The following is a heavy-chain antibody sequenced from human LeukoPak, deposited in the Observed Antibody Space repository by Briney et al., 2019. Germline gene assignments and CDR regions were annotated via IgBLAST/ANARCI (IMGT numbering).Heavy chain of an antibody. J-gene: IGHJ4*02. D-gene: IGHD6-19*01. Sequence: GGSLRLSCAASGFSVSSNYISWVRQAPGKGLEWVSIIYSGGNTYYADSVKGRFTISRDNSKNTLYLQMNSLRAEDTAVYYCAGARPSDWYYFDYWGQGTLVTVSS. CDR1: GFSVSSNY. CDR2: IYSGGNT. CDR3: AGARPSDWYYFDY. V-gene: IGHV3-53*01.